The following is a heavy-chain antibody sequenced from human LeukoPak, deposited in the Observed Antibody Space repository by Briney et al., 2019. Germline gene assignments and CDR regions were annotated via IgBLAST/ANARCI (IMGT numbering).Heavy chain of an antibody. J-gene: IGHJ3*02. V-gene: IGHV4-59*01. CDR3: ARDMTTVTYGAFDI. D-gene: IGHD4-17*01. Sequence: SETLSLTCTVSGGSISSYYWSWIRQPPGKGLEWIGYIYYSGSTNYNPSLKSRVTISVDTSKNQFSLKLSSVTAADTAVYYCARDMTTVTYGAFDIWGQGTMVTVSS. CDR1: GGSISSYY. CDR2: IYYSGST.